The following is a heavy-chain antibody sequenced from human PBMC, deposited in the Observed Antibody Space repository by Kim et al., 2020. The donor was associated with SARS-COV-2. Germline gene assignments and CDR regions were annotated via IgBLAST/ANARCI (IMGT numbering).Heavy chain of an antibody. Sequence: SETLSLTCTVSGGSISSSSYYWGWIRQPPGKGLEWIGSIYYSGSTYYNPSLKSRVTISVDTSKNQFSLKLSSVTAADTAVYYCARHEYSYHLDWFDPWGQGTLVTVSS. CDR3: ARHEYSYHLDWFDP. J-gene: IGHJ5*02. CDR1: GGSISSSSYY. CDR2: IYYSGST. V-gene: IGHV4-39*01. D-gene: IGHD5-18*01.